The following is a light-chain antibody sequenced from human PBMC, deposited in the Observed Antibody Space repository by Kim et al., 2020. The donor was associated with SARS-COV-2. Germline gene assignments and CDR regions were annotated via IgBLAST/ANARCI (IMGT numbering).Light chain of an antibody. CDR2: RAS. CDR3: QQFNSFPYT. CDR1: ESLSDG. V-gene: IGKV1-5*03. Sequence: DIQMTQSPSTLSASVGDRITIACRASESLSDGLAWYQQKPGKAPKLLIYRASSLESGVASRFSGSGSGTEFTLTISSLQPDDFATYFCQQFNSFPYTFGQGTKLEI. J-gene: IGKJ2*01.